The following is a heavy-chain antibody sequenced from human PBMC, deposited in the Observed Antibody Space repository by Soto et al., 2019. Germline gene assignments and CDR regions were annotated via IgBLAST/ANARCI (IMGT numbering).Heavy chain of an antibody. J-gene: IGHJ4*02. D-gene: IGHD3-10*01. Sequence: VASVKVSCKASGYTFTSYGISWVRQAPGQGLEWMGWISAYNGNTNYAQKLQGRVTMTTDTSTSTAYMELRSLRSDDTAVYYCARDAPQLLWFGDPFDYWGQGTLVTVSS. CDR3: ARDAPQLLWFGDPFDY. CDR2: ISAYNGNT. CDR1: GYTFTSYG. V-gene: IGHV1-18*01.